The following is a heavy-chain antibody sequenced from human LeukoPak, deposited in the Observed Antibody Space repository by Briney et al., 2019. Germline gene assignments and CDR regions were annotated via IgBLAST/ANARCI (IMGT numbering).Heavy chain of an antibody. V-gene: IGHV3-33*01. J-gene: IGHJ5*02. D-gene: IGHD6-13*01. CDR2: IWYDGSNK. CDR3: ARTERLSSWYEAWFDP. Sequence: GGSLRLSCAASGFTFSSYGMHWVRQAPGKGLEWVAVIWYDGSNKYYADSVKGRFTISRDNSKNTLYLQMNSLRAEDTAVYYCARTERLSSWYEAWFDPWGQGTLVTVSS. CDR1: GFTFSSYG.